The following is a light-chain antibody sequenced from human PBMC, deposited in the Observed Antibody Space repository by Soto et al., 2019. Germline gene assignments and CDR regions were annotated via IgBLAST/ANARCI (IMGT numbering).Light chain of an antibody. J-gene: IGLJ2*01. CDR1: SSNVGAYNY. V-gene: IGLV2-8*01. CDR2: EVT. Sequence: QSALTQPPSASGSPGQSVTISCTGTSSNVGAYNYVYWYQQHPGKAPKLMIYEVTKRPTGVPDRVSGYKSGSKASLTVSGLQAEDEADYNCSSWKGNNLVVFGGGTQLTVL. CDR3: SSWKGNNLVV.